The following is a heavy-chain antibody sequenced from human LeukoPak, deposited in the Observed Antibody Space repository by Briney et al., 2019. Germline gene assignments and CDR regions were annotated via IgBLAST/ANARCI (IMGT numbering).Heavy chain of an antibody. CDR2: ISSSSSYI. D-gene: IGHD3-9*01. V-gene: IGHV3-21*01. Sequence: GGSLRLSCAASGFTFSSYSMNWVRQAPGKGLEWVSSISSSSSYIYYADSVKGRFTISRDNAKNSLYLQMNSLRAEDTAVYYCARDLRGATGYYPWGQGTLVTVSS. J-gene: IGHJ5*02. CDR1: GFTFSSYS. CDR3: ARDLRGATGYYP.